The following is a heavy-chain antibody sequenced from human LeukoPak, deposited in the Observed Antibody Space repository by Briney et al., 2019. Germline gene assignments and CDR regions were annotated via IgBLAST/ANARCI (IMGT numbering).Heavy chain of an antibody. CDR1: GFTFSSYA. CDR3: ARDMPNPPYDFCSGTLDY. Sequence: GGSLRLSCAASGFTFSSYAMHWVRQAPGKGLEWVAVISYDGSNKYYADSVKGRFTISRDNSKNTLYLQMNSLRAEDTAVYYCARDMPNPPYDFCSGTLDYWGQGTLVTVSS. CDR2: ISYDGSNK. J-gene: IGHJ4*02. D-gene: IGHD3-3*01. V-gene: IGHV3-30*01.